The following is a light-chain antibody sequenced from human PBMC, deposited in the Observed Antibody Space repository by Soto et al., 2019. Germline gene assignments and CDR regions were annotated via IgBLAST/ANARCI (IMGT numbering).Light chain of an antibody. CDR2: GAS. J-gene: IGKJ1*01. CDR3: QHHINWPQT. V-gene: IGKV3-11*01. Sequence: EVVLTQSPATLSVSPGERATLSCRASQSVSSYLAWYQQRPGQAPRLLIYGASYRATGIPARFSGSGSGTDFTLTISSLQPEDFAVYYCQHHINWPQTFGQGTKVDIK. CDR1: QSVSSY.